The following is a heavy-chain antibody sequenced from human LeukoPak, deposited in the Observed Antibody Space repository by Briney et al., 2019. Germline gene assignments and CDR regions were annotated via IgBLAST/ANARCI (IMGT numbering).Heavy chain of an antibody. CDR3: QREWFGETN. CDR2: ISYDGTKT. D-gene: IGHD3-10*01. J-gene: IGHJ4*02. CDR1: GFTFSSSN. V-gene: IGHV3-30*04. Sequence: GGSLRLSCAPSGFTFSSSNMQWLRQSPGKGLEWVALISYDGTKTYYAESVKGRFTISRDNSKNTLFLQMNGLSAEDTAMYYCQREWFGETNWGQGTLVTVSS.